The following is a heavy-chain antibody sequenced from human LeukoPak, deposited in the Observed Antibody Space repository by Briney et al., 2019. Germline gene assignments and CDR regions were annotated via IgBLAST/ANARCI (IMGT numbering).Heavy chain of an antibody. CDR1: GYTFSSYG. V-gene: IGHV1-18*01. J-gene: IGHJ5*02. Sequence: ASVEGSCKASGYTFSSYGISWKRQGPGQRVELMGWIRAFNGKTNYAQKLQGRVTMTTDTSTSTAYMELRSLRSDDTAVYYCARDSSTTYYYDGSGYYNWFDPWGQGTLVTVSS. D-gene: IGHD3-22*01. CDR2: IRAFNGKT. CDR3: ARDSSTTYYYDGSGYYNWFDP.